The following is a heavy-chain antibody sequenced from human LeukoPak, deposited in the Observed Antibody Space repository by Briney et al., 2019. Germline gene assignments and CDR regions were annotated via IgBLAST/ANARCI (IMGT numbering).Heavy chain of an antibody. CDR3: AKDGASIAAPGHYFDY. J-gene: IGHJ4*02. Sequence: GGSLRLSCVASGFIFSNYGMHWVRQPPGKGLEWVAFVRYDEHNEYYRDSVKGRFTISRDNSKNTLFLQMNSLRSEDTAVYYCAKDGASIAAPGHYFDYWGQGILVTVSA. CDR1: GFIFSNYG. V-gene: IGHV3-30*02. D-gene: IGHD6-13*01. CDR2: VRYDEHNE.